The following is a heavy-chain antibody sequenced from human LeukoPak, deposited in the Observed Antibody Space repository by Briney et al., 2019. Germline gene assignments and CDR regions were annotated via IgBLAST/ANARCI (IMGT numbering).Heavy chain of an antibody. Sequence: SETLSLTCTVSGGPISSSSYYWGWIRQPPGKGLEWIGNIYYSGSMYWNLSLKSRVTISIDTSKKQFSLKLMSVTAADTAVYYCARATRPRGDFDYWGQGTLVTVSS. D-gene: IGHD6-6*01. CDR2: IYYSGSM. V-gene: IGHV4-39*07. CDR1: GGPISSSSYY. CDR3: ARATRPRGDFDY. J-gene: IGHJ4*02.